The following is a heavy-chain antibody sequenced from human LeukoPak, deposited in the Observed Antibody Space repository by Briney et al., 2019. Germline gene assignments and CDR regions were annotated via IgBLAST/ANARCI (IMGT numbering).Heavy chain of an antibody. CDR1: GLALSSNA. D-gene: IGHD6-13*01. J-gene: IGHJ5*02. V-gene: IGHV3-30*04. CDR2: ISYDGRDK. CDR3: ARDRIAGAATDWFDA. Sequence: NPGESLRLSCAASGLALSSNAMHWARQAPGKGLGCVPVISYDGRDKYYADSVKGRLTISRDNFKNTLYLQLNSLSAEDTAVYFCARDRIAGAATDWFDAWGQGTLVTVSS.